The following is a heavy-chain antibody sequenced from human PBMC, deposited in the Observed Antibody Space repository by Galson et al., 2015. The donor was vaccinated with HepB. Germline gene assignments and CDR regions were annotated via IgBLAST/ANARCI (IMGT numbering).Heavy chain of an antibody. Sequence: SLRLSCAASGFTFSSYAMHWVRQAPGKGLEWVAVISYDGSNKYYADSVKGRFTISRDNSKNTLYLQMNSLRAEDTAVYYCARGSWYYDFWSGIEGSHWFDPWGQGTLVTVSS. CDR3: ARGSWYYDFWSGIEGSHWFDP. CDR2: ISYDGSNK. J-gene: IGHJ5*02. CDR1: GFTFSSYA. D-gene: IGHD3-3*01. V-gene: IGHV3-30-3*01.